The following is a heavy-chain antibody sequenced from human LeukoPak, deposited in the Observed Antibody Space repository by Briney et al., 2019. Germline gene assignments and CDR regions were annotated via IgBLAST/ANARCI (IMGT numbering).Heavy chain of an antibody. CDR2: IKQDGSEN. Sequence: GGSLRLSCAASGFTFSSYWMSWVRQAPGKGLEWVANIKQDGSENYYVDSVKGRFTISRDNVKNSLYLEMNSLRAEDTAVYYCVRERTNYYDSSGYYWGQGTLVTVSS. CDR3: VRERTNYYDSSGYY. V-gene: IGHV3-7*05. CDR1: GFTFSSYW. D-gene: IGHD3-22*01. J-gene: IGHJ4*02.